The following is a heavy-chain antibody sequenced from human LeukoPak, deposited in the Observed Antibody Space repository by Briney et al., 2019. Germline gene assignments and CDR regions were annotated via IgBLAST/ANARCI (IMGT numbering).Heavy chain of an antibody. CDR1: GDTFISYA. CDR2: IIPIFGTA. D-gene: IGHD3-10*01. V-gene: IGHV1-69*13. J-gene: IGHJ4*02. Sequence: SVQVSCKASGDTFISYAISWVRQAPGQGLEWMGGIIPIFGTANYAQKFQGRVTITADESTSTAYMELSSLRSEDTAVYYCARWDGSGSYPIDYWGQGTLVTVSS. CDR3: ARWDGSGSYPIDY.